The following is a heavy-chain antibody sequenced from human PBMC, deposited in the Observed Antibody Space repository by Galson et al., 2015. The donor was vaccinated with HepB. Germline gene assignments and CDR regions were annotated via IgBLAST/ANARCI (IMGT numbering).Heavy chain of an antibody. CDR2: ISAYNGNT. CDR1: GYTFTSYG. CDR3: ARDLAEQTGADYYYYYGMDV. D-gene: IGHD1-14*01. J-gene: IGHJ6*02. Sequence: SVKVSCKASGYTFTSYGISWVRQAPGQGLEWMGWISAYNGNTNYAQKLQGRVTMTTDTSTSTAYMELRSLRSDDTAVYYCARDLAEQTGADYYYYYGMDVWGQGTTVTVSS. V-gene: IGHV1-18*04.